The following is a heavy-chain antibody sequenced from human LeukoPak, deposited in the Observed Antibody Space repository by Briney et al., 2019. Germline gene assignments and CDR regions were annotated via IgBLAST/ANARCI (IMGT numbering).Heavy chain of an antibody. V-gene: IGHV3-7*01. CDR1: GFTFISYW. CDR2: IKQDGSEK. CDR3: ARSGNYGVNWFDP. Sequence: GGSLRLSCAASGFTFISYWMSWVRQAPGKGLEWVANIKQDGSEKYYVDSVKGRFTISRDNAENSLYLQMNSLRAEDTAVYYCARSGNYGVNWFDPWGQGTLVTVSS. J-gene: IGHJ5*01. D-gene: IGHD4-11*01.